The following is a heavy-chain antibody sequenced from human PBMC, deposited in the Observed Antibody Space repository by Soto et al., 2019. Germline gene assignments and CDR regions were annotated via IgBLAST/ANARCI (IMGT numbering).Heavy chain of an antibody. CDR3: ARGGLMQVSHYFDY. J-gene: IGHJ4*02. V-gene: IGHV3-30-3*01. CDR2: ISYDGSNK. CDR1: GFTFSSYA. Sequence: QVQLVESGGGVVQPGRSLRLSCAASGFTFSSYAMHWVRQAPGKGLEWVAVISYDGSNKYYADSVKGRFTISRDNSKNSLYLHMNSLRAEDTAVYYCARGGLMQVSHYFDYWGQGTLVTVSS. D-gene: IGHD2-8*01.